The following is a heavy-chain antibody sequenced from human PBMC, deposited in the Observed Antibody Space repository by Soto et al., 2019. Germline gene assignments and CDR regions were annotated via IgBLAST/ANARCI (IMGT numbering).Heavy chain of an antibody. CDR2: ISYDSGAI. CDR3: AREAPVDIVATTLFDY. CDR1: GFNFDEYA. Sequence: PGGSLRLSCAASGFNFDEYAMHWVRQAPGKGLEWVSGISYDSGAIGYADSVKGRFTISRDNAKNSLYLQMNSLRAEDTALYYCAREAPVDIVATTLFDYWGQGTLVTVSS. J-gene: IGHJ4*02. V-gene: IGHV3-9*01. D-gene: IGHD5-12*01.